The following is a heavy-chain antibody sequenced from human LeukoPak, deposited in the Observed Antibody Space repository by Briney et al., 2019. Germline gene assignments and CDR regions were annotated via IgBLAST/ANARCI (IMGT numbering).Heavy chain of an antibody. D-gene: IGHD3-10*01. CDR2: VSAYNGNT. V-gene: IGHV1-18*01. Sequence: ASVKVSCKASGYTFTSYGISWVRQAPGQGLEWMGWVSAYNGNTNYAQKLQGRVTITADKSTSTAYMELSSLRSEDTAVYYCARVGITMVRGANNWFDPWGQGTLVTVSS. CDR1: GYTFTSYG. CDR3: ARVGITMVRGANNWFDP. J-gene: IGHJ5*02.